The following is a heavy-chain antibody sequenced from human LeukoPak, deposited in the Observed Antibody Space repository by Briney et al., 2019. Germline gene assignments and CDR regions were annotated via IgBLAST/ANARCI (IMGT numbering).Heavy chain of an antibody. D-gene: IGHD3-10*01. CDR1: GGSINLYY. V-gene: IGHV4-59*01. Sequence: SETLSLTCTVSGGSINLYYWSWIRQPPEKGLEWIGYFYDTRSPKYNPSLERRVTISVDMSRKQFSLNISSVTTADTAVYYCARGRGSLTYWGQGTLATVSS. J-gene: IGHJ4*02. CDR3: ARGRGSLTY. CDR2: FYDTRSP.